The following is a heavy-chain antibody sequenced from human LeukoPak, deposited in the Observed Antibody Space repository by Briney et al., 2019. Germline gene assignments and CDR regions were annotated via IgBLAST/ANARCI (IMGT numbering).Heavy chain of an antibody. D-gene: IGHD2-2*02. Sequence: SGPTLVNPTQTLTLTCTFSGFSLSTSGVGVGWIRQPPGKALEWLALIYWDDDKRYSPSLKSRLTITKDTSKNQVVLTMTNMDPVDTATYYCAHRPPQPLLYHPHFDYWGQGTLVTVSS. CDR2: IYWDDDK. CDR1: GFSLSTSGVG. V-gene: IGHV2-5*02. CDR3: AHRPPQPLLYHPHFDY. J-gene: IGHJ4*02.